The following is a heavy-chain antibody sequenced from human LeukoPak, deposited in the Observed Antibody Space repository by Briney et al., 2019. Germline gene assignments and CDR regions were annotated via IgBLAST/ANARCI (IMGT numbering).Heavy chain of an antibody. V-gene: IGHV3-30-3*01. Sequence: GGSLRLSCAASGFTFSSYAMHWVRQAPGKGLEWVAVISYDGSNKYYADSVKGRFTISRDNSKNTLYLQMNSLRAEDTAVYYCARGRWWRDWFDPWGQGTLVTVSS. CDR2: ISYDGSNK. CDR1: GFTFSSYA. D-gene: IGHD2-15*01. CDR3: ARGRWWRDWFDP. J-gene: IGHJ5*02.